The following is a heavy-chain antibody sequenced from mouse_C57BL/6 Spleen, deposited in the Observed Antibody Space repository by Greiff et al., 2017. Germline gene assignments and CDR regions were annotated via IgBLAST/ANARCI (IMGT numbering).Heavy chain of an antibody. D-gene: IGHD1-1*01. CDR1: GYTFTDYY. J-gene: IGHJ2*01. CDR3: ASYYYGSSYYFDY. CDR2: INPNNGGT. Sequence: VQLQQSGPELVKPGASVKISCKASGYTFTDYYMNWVKQSHGKSLEWIGDINPNNGGTSYNQKFKGKATLTVDKSSSKAYMELRSLTSEDSAVYYCASYYYGSSYYFDYWGQGTTLTVSS. V-gene: IGHV1-26*01.